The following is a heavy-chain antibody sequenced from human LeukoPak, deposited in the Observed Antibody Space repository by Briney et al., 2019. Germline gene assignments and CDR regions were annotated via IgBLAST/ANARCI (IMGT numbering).Heavy chain of an antibody. D-gene: IGHD3-10*01. J-gene: IGHJ3*02. V-gene: IGHV3-21*01. CDR3: ARDWRYYGSGSYYNGDAFDI. Sequence: GGSLRLSCAASGFTFSSYSMNWVRQAPGKGLEWVSSISSSSSYIYYADSVKGRFTISRDNAKNSLYLQMNSLRAEDTAAYYCARDWRYYGSGSYYNGDAFDIWGQGTMVTVSS. CDR2: ISSSSSYI. CDR1: GFTFSSYS.